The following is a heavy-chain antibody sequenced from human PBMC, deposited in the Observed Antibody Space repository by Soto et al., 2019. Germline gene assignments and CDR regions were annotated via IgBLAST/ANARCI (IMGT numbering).Heavy chain of an antibody. D-gene: IGHD3-3*01. J-gene: IGHJ6*02. CDR1: GGSISSYY. CDR2: IYYSGST. V-gene: IGHV4-59*01. Sequence: SETLSLTCTVPGGSISSYYWSWIRQPPGKGLEWIGYIYYSGSTNYNPSLKSRVTISVDTSKNQFSLKLSSVTAADTAVYYCARGSPDFWSGYGYYYYGMDVWGQGTTVTVSS. CDR3: ARGSPDFWSGYGYYYYGMDV.